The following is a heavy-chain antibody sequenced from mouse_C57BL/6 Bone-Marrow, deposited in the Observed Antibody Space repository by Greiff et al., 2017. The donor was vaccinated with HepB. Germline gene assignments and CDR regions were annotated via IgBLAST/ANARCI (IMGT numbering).Heavy chain of an antibody. J-gene: IGHJ2*01. Sequence: VQLQQSGPELVKPGASVKISCKASGYTFTDYYMNWVKQSHGKSLEWIGDINPNNGGTSYNQKFKGKATLTVDKSSSTTYMEPRSLTSEDPAVYYCTSSVTTVVARNFDYWGQGTTLTVSS. V-gene: IGHV1-26*01. CDR2: INPNNGGT. D-gene: IGHD1-1*01. CDR1: GYTFTDYY. CDR3: TSSVTTVVARNFDY.